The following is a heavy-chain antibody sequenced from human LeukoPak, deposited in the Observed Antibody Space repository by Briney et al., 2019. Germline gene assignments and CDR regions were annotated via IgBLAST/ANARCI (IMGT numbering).Heavy chain of an antibody. CDR2: ISGSGGST. J-gene: IGHJ4*02. CDR3: ATREGHCSSTSCWGFADYYFDY. Sequence: GGSLRLSCAASGFTFSSYAMSWVCQAPGKGLEWVSAISGSGGSTYYADSVKGRFTISRDNSKNTLYLQMNSLRAEDTAVYYCATREGHCSSTSCWGFADYYFDYWGQGTLVTVSS. D-gene: IGHD2-2*01. V-gene: IGHV3-23*01. CDR1: GFTFSSYA.